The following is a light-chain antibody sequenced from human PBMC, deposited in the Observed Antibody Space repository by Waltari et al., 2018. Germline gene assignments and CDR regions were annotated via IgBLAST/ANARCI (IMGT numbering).Light chain of an antibody. V-gene: IGLV2-11*01. CDR1: SSDVGSYNF. J-gene: IGLJ1*01. Sequence: QSALTQPPSVSGSPGQSVTISCTGTSSDVGSYNFVSWYQQHPDKAPKLLIYDFNKRPSGVPDGFSGSKSGNTASLAISGLHGEDEADYYCCSYAGSYTYVFGTGTKVTVL. CDR2: DFN. CDR3: CSYAGSYTYV.